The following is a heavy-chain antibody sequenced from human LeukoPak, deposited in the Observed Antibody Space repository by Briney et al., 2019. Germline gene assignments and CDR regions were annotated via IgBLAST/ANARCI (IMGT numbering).Heavy chain of an antibody. CDR2: IYSGGST. V-gene: IGHV3-53*04. J-gene: IGHJ4*02. CDR1: GFIVSSNY. D-gene: IGHD6-19*01. CDR3: ARDSSGLSFDY. Sequence: GGSLRLSCAASGFIVSSNYMNWVRQAPGKGLEWVSVIYSGGSTYYADPVKGRFTISRHNSKNTLYLQMNSLRADDTAVYYCARDSSGLSFDYWGQGTLVTVSS.